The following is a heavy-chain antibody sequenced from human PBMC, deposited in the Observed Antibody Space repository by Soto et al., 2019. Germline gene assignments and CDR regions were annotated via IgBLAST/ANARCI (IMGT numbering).Heavy chain of an antibody. J-gene: IGHJ4*02. Sequence: EVQLVESGGGLVQPGGSLRLSCAASGFTFSSYWMHWVRQAPGKWLVWVSRINSDGSITSYADSVKGRFTISRDNAKNTLYLQMNSLRAEDTSVYYCLFRRFGELPLGFDYWGQGTLVTVSS. CDR1: GFTFSSYW. D-gene: IGHD3-10*01. V-gene: IGHV3-74*01. CDR3: LFRRFGELPLGFDY. CDR2: INSDGSIT.